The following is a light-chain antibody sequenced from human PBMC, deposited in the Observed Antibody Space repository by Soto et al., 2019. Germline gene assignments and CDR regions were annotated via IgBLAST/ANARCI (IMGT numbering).Light chain of an antibody. CDR2: DAS. CDR1: QSVSSSY. Sequence: EIVLTQSPGTLSLSPGERATLSCRDSQSVSSSYLAWYQQKPGQAPRLLIYDASRATGIPDRFSGSGSRTDVTLTITRLEPEDFAVYYCQHYGTSALFGPGTKVDI. V-gene: IGKV3-20*01. CDR3: QHYGTSAL. J-gene: IGKJ3*01.